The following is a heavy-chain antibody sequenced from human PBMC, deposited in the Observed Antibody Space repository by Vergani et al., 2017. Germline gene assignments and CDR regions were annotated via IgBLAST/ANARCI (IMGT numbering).Heavy chain of an antibody. J-gene: IGHJ4*02. CDR3: ASPEDRRGGAAMDGFDY. CDR2: ISWNSGSI. CDR1: GFTFDDYA. Sequence: EVQLVESGGGLVQPGRSLRLSCAASGFTFDDYAMHWVRQAPGKGLEWVSGISWNSGSIGYADSVKGRFTISRANAKNSLYLQMNSLRAEDTAVYYGASPEDRRGGAAMDGFDYWGQGTLVTVSS. D-gene: IGHD5-18*01. V-gene: IGHV3-9*01.